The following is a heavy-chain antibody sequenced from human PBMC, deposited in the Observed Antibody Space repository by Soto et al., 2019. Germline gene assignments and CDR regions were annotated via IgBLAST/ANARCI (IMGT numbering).Heavy chain of an antibody. CDR1: GFTFSSYA. D-gene: IGHD1-1*01. J-gene: IGHJ6*02. V-gene: IGHV3-23*01. CDR3: AKDMNWNVNSGYYYYGMDV. Sequence: GGSLRLSCAASGFTFSSYAMSWVRQAPGKGLEWVSAISGSGGSTYYADSVKGRFTISRDSSKNTLYLQMNSLRAEDTAVYYCAKDMNWNVNSGYYYYGMDVWGQGTTVTVSS. CDR2: ISGSGGST.